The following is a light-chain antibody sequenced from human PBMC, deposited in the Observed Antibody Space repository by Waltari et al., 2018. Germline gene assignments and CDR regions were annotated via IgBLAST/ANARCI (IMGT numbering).Light chain of an antibody. CDR1: NYNIGSGP. J-gene: IGLJ2*01. Sequence: QSALTQAPSVSGTPGQRVTISCSGTNYNIGSGPVNWYQQVPGMSPKLLINSNDQRPSGVPDRSSGSKSGTSASLAISGLQSEDEADYYCATWDGRVNGVLFGGGTKVTVL. V-gene: IGLV1-44*01. CDR2: SND. CDR3: ATWDGRVNGVL.